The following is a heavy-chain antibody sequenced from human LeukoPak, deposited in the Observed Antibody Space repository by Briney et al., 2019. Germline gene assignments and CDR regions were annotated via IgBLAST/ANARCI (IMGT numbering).Heavy chain of an antibody. CDR1: GGSISGYY. J-gene: IGHJ4*02. V-gene: IGHV4-59*01. CDR2: IYYSGST. Sequence: SETLSLTCAVSGGSISGYYWSWIRQPPGKGLEWIGYIYYSGSTDYNPSLKSRVTISVDTSKNQFSLKLSSVTAADTAVYYCARLLLWFGESTGGLDYWGQGTLVTVSS. D-gene: IGHD3-10*01. CDR3: ARLLLWFGESTGGLDY.